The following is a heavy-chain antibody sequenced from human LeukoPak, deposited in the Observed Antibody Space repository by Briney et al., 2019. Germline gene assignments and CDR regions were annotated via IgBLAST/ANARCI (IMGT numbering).Heavy chain of an antibody. Sequence: SETLSLTCAVYGGSFSGYYWSWIRQPPGKGLEWIGEINHSGSTNYNPSLKSRVTISVDTSKNQFSLKLSSVTAADTAVYYCARVRGGVVVVAATFKTYNWFDPWGQGTLVTVSS. J-gene: IGHJ5*02. CDR3: ARVRGGVVVVAATFKTYNWFDP. V-gene: IGHV4-34*01. CDR1: GGSFSGYY. D-gene: IGHD2-15*01. CDR2: INHSGST.